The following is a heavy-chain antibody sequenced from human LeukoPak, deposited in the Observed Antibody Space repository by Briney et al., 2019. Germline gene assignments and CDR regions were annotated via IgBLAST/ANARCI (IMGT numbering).Heavy chain of an antibody. CDR1: GGSISSYY. V-gene: IGHV4-4*07. CDR3: ARGVGSIAMVRGVIDWFDP. J-gene: IGHJ5*02. Sequence: SETLSLTFTVSGGSISSYYWSWIRPPAGKGLEWIGRIQTSGSTNYNPSLKSRVTISVDKSKNQFSLELSSVTAADTAVYYCARGVGSIAMVRGVIDWFDPWGQGTLVTVSS. D-gene: IGHD3-10*01. CDR2: IQTSGST.